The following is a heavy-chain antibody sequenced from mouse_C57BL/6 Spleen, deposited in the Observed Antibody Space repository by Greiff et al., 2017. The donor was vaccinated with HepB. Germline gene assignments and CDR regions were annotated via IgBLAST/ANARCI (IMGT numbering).Heavy chain of an antibody. CDR3: ARTARIKY. D-gene: IGHD1-2*01. V-gene: IGHV3-2*02. Sequence: EVQLVESGPGLVKPSQSLSLTCTVTGYSITSGYGRNWIRQFPGNKREWMGYISYSGSTNYNPSLKSRISITRDISKNQFFLQLNSVTTEDTATYYCARTARIKYWGQGTTLTVSS. J-gene: IGHJ2*01. CDR2: ISYSGST. CDR1: GYSITSGYG.